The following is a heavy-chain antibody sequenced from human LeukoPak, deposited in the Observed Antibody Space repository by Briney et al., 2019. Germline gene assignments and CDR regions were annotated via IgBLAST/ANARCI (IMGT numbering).Heavy chain of an antibody. Sequence: GESLKISCKGSGYRFTTYWIAWVRQMPGKGLEWMGIIYPGDSDTRYSPSFQGQVTISADKSISTAYLQWSSLKASDTAMYYCARTSGYSYGPFDYWGQGTLVTVSS. J-gene: IGHJ4*02. D-gene: IGHD5-18*01. CDR2: IYPGDSDT. V-gene: IGHV5-51*01. CDR3: ARTSGYSYGPFDY. CDR1: GYRFTTYW.